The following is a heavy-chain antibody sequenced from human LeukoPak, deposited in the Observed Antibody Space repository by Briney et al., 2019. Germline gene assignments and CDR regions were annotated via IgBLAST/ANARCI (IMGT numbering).Heavy chain of an antibody. J-gene: IGHJ4*02. D-gene: IGHD6-19*01. V-gene: IGHV4-39*07. CDR2: IYYSGST. Sequence: SETLSLTCTVSGGSISSSSYYWGWIRQPPGKGPEWIGSIYYSGSTYYNPSLESRVTISIDTSKNQFSLRVSSVTAADTAVYYCARDRSSGWAPKGYFDYWGQGTLVTVSS. CDR3: ARDRSSGWAPKGYFDY. CDR1: GGSISSSSYY.